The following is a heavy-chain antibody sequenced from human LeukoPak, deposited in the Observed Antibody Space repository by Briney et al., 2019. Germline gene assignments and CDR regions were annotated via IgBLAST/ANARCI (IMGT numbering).Heavy chain of an antibody. D-gene: IGHD5-24*01. CDR1: GFTFSSYS. J-gene: IGHJ4*02. Sequence: PGGSLRLSCAASGFTFSSYSMNWVRQAPGKGLEWVSSISSSSSYIYYADSVKGRFTISRDNAKNSLYLQMNSLRAEDTAVYYCARAQDGYGSTPFDYWGQGTLVTVSS. CDR2: ISSSSSYI. V-gene: IGHV3-21*01. CDR3: ARAQDGYGSTPFDY.